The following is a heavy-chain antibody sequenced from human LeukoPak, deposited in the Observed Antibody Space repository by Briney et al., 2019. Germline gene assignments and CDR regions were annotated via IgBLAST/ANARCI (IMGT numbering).Heavy chain of an antibody. CDR1: GFTFGNSW. Sequence: GGSLRLSCAASGFTFGNSWVHWVRQAPGKGLVWVSLINADGSTTTYADSVKGRFTISRDNARNTLSLQMNSPTIEDTAVYYCVVVVEPPDSDGFDVWGQGTMITVSS. J-gene: IGHJ3*01. CDR3: VVVVEPPDSDGFDV. D-gene: IGHD1-14*01. CDR2: INADGSTT. V-gene: IGHV3-74*01.